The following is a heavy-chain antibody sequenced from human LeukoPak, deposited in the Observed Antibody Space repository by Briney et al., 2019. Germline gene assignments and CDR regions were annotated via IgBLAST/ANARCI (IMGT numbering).Heavy chain of an antibody. Sequence: SVKVSCKASGYTFTSYGISWVRQAPGQGLEWMGGIIPIFGTANYAQKFQGRVTITADESTSTAYMELSSLRSEDTAVYYCARVLGDTAMVSWFDPWGQGTLVTVSS. CDR1: GYTFTSYG. V-gene: IGHV1-69*13. CDR3: ARVLGDTAMVSWFDP. D-gene: IGHD5-18*01. CDR2: IIPIFGTA. J-gene: IGHJ5*02.